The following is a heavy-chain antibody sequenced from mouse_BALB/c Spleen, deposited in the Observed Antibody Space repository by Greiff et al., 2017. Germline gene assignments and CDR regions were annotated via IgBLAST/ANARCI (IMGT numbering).Heavy chain of an antibody. J-gene: IGHJ4*01. CDR1: GYSITSDYA. Sequence: DVKLQESGPGLVKPSQSLSLTCTVTGYSITSDYAWNWIRQFPGNKLEWMGYISYSGSTSYNPSLKSRISITRDTSKNQFFLQLNSVTTEDTATYYCARKAYYGNSYYAMDYWGQGTSVTVSS. D-gene: IGHD2-10*01. V-gene: IGHV3-2*02. CDR3: ARKAYYGNSYYAMDY. CDR2: ISYSGST.